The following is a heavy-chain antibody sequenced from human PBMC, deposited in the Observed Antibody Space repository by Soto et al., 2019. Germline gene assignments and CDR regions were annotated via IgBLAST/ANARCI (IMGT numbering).Heavy chain of an antibody. D-gene: IGHD3-10*01. J-gene: IGHJ6*02. CDR2: IYYSGST. V-gene: IGHV4-31*03. CDR1: GGSISSGGYY. CDR3: AREEALLWFGELSPNGMDV. Sequence: QVQLQESGPGLVKPSQTLSLTCTVSGGSISSGGYYWSWIRQHPGKGLEWIGYIYYSGSTYYNPSLKSRVTKSVDTSKNQFSLKLSSVTAADTAVYYCAREEALLWFGELSPNGMDVWGQGTTVTVSS.